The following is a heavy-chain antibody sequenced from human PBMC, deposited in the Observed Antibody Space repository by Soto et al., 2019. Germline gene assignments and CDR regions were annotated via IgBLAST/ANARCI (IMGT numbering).Heavy chain of an antibody. D-gene: IGHD2-2*01. CDR1: GFTFNNYA. Sequence: QVQLVESGGGVVQPGGSLRLSCAASGFTFNNYAVHWVRQAPGKGLEWVAIISYDGSNKYYADSVKGRFTISRDNSKSTLYLQMNSLRAEDTAVYYCASQLLTIGSFDYWGQGTLVTVSS. V-gene: IGHV3-30-3*01. CDR2: ISYDGSNK. J-gene: IGHJ4*02. CDR3: ASQLLTIGSFDY.